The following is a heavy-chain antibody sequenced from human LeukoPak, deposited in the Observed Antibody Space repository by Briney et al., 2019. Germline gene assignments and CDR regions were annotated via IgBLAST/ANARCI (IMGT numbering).Heavy chain of an antibody. J-gene: IGHJ4*02. Sequence: ASVKVSCKASGYTFTSYFMHWVRQAPGQGLEWMGIINPSGGSTSYAQKFQGRVTMTRDTSTSTVYMELSSLRSEDTAVYYCARVRAAAGTYAAGHFDYWGQGTLATVSS. CDR3: ARVRAAAGTYAAGHFDY. CDR1: GYTFTSYF. D-gene: IGHD6-13*01. V-gene: IGHV1-46*01. CDR2: INPSGGST.